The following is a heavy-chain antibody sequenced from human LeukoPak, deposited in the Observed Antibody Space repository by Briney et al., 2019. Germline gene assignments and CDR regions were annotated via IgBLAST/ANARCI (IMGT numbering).Heavy chain of an antibody. CDR3: ARVPPYDFWSGYFDY. CDR1: GGSISSGDYY. Sequence: PSQTLSLTCTVSGGSISSGDYYWSWIRQPPGTGLEWIGYIYYSGSTYYNPSLKSRVTISVDTSKNQFPLKLSSVTAADTAVYYCARVPPYDFWSGYFDYWGQGTLVTVSS. J-gene: IGHJ4*02. V-gene: IGHV4-30-4*08. CDR2: IYYSGST. D-gene: IGHD3-3*01.